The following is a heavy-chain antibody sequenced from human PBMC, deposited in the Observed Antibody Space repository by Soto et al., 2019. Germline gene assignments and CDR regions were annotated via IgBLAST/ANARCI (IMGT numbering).Heavy chain of an antibody. CDR2: IYSGGST. CDR1: GFTVSSNY. V-gene: IGHV3-53*05. Sequence: PGGSLRLSCAASGFTVSSNYMSWVRQAPGKGLEWVSVIYSGGSTYYADSVKGRFTISRDNSKNTLYLQMNSLRAEDTAVYYCAKGFIAAAAPYYFDYWGQGTLVTVSS. D-gene: IGHD6-13*01. CDR3: AKGFIAAAAPYYFDY. J-gene: IGHJ4*02.